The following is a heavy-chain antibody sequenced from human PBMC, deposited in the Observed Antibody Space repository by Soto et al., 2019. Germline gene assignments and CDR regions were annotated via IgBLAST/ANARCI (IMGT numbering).Heavy chain of an antibody. CDR3: ARVDSSGWHYFDY. Sequence: QVQLQESGPGLVKPSETLSLTCTVSGGSISSYYWSWIRQPPGKGLEWIGYIYYSGSTNYSPSLKSRVTISVDTSKNQFSLKLSSVTAADTAVYYCARVDSSGWHYFDYWGQGTLVTVSS. CDR2: IYYSGST. D-gene: IGHD6-19*01. V-gene: IGHV4-59*01. CDR1: GGSISSYY. J-gene: IGHJ4*02.